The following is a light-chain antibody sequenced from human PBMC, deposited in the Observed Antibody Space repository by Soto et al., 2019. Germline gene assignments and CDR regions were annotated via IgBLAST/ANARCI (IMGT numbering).Light chain of an antibody. CDR3: MQGAHWPPT. CDR2: QVS. CDR1: QSLVHSNGNTS. Sequence: DVVMTQSPLSLPVTLGQPASISCRSSQSLVHSNGNTSLNWFQQRPGQSPRRLIYQVSNRDSGVPDRFSGSGSGTDFTLKISRVEAEDVGTYYCMQGAHWPPTFGQGTKLEIK. V-gene: IGKV2-30*02. J-gene: IGKJ2*01.